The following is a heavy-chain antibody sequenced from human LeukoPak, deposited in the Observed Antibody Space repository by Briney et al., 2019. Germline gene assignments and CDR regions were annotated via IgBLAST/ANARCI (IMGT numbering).Heavy chain of an antibody. D-gene: IGHD3-22*01. J-gene: IGHJ4*02. CDR1: GFTFSSYV. CDR2: IGGSGGST. CDR3: AKVRGYYDSSGYFDY. V-gene: IGHV3-23*01. Sequence: GGSLRLSCAASGFTFSSYVMSWVRQTPGKGLEWVSSIGGSGGSTFYADSAKGRFTIFRDNSKNTLYLQMNSLRAEDTAVYYCAKVRGYYDSSGYFDYWGQGTLVTVSS.